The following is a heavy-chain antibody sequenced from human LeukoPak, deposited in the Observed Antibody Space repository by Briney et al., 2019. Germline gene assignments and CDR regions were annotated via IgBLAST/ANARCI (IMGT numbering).Heavy chain of an antibody. CDR1: GLTFSSYT. J-gene: IGHJ4*02. CDR3: ARDGYTNFDY. CDR2: ISSSSSTI. D-gene: IGHD5-24*01. V-gene: IGHV3-48*01. Sequence: PGGPLNLSFQASGLTFSSYTMNWVRKAPGKGLEWVSYISSSSSTIYYADSVKGRFTISRDNAKNSLYLQMNSLRAEDTAVYYCARDGYTNFDYWGQGTLVTVSS.